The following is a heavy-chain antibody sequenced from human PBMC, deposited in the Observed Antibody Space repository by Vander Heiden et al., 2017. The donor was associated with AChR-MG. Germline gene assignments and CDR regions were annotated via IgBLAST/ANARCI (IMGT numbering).Heavy chain of an antibody. V-gene: IGHV3-23*01. CDR3: ASQGGSSWFDY. CDR2: ISGSGGTT. J-gene: IGHJ4*02. D-gene: IGHD6-13*01. Sequence: EMQLLESGGGFVQPGGSLRLPCAASGFTFSSYASPWVRQPPGKGLEWVSAISGSGGTTYYADSVRGRFTISRDNSKNTLYLQMNSLRVEDTAVFYCASQGGSSWFDYWGQGTLVTVSS. CDR1: GFTFSSYA.